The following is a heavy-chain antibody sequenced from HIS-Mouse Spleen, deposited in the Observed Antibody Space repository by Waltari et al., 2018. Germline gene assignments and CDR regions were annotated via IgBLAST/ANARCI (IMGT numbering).Heavy chain of an antibody. V-gene: IGHV3-30*04. CDR1: GFTFRSSA. CDR3: ARAKEYDFWSGYHY. J-gene: IGHJ4*02. D-gene: IGHD3-3*01. CDR2: ISYDGSNK. Sequence: QVQLVESGGGVVQPGRSLRLVCAASGFTFRSSALHCVRRAPGKGLEWVAVISYDGSNKYYADSVKGRFTISRDNSKNTLYLQMNSLRAEDTAVYYCARAKEYDFWSGYHYWGQGTLVTVSS.